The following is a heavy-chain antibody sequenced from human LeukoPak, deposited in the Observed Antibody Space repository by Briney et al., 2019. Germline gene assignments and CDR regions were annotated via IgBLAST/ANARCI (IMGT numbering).Heavy chain of an antibody. V-gene: IGHV4-59*01. Sequence: SETLSLTCTVSGGSISSYYWSWIRQPPGKGLEWIGYIYYSGSTNYNPSLKSRVTISVDTSKNQFSLKLSSVTAADTAVYYCATSRRYIYGFNFDYWGQGTLVTVSS. D-gene: IGHD5-18*01. CDR1: GGSISSYY. CDR2: IYYSGST. CDR3: ATSRRYIYGFNFDY. J-gene: IGHJ4*02.